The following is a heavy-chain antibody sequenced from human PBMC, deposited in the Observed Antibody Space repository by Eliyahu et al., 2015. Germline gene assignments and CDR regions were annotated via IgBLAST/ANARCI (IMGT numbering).Heavy chain of an antibody. D-gene: IGHD5-18*01. V-gene: IGHV2-5*02. CDR2: IYWDDDK. CDR1: GFSLXTSGXG. Sequence: QITLKESGPTLVKPTQTLTLTCTFXGFSLXTSGXGVGWIRQPPGKALEWLALIYWDDDKRYSPSLKSRLTITKDTSKNQVVLTMTNMDPVDTATYYCAHRGGGGYSYGYPLFDYWGQGTLVTVSS. J-gene: IGHJ4*02. CDR3: AHRGGGGYSYGYPLFDY.